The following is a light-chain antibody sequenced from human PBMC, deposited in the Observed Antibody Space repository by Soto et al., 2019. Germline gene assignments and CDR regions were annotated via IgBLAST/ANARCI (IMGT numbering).Light chain of an antibody. CDR3: SSYTTRGTIV. CDR1: SSDVGAYDF. V-gene: IGLV2-14*01. J-gene: IGLJ1*01. Sequence: QSALTQPASVSGSPGQSITISCTGTSSDVGAYDFVSWYQHYPGKAPKLVTFDVTHRPPGISDRFSGSKSANTASLTISGLQAEDEAFYYCSSYTTRGTIVFGGGTKVTVL. CDR2: DVT.